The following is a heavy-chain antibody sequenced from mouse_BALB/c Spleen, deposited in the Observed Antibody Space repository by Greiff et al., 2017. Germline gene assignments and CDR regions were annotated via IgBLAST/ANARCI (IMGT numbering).Heavy chain of an antibody. V-gene: IGHV2-9*02. Sequence: VKVVESGPGLVAPSQSLSITCTVSGFSLTSYGVHWVRQPPGKGLEWLGVIWAGGSTNYNSALMSRLSISKDNSKSQVFLKMNSLQTDDTAMYYCARDEGYDYAMDYWGQGTSVTVSS. CDR2: IWAGGST. J-gene: IGHJ4*01. CDR1: GFSLTSYG. D-gene: IGHD2-14*01. CDR3: ARDEGYDYAMDY.